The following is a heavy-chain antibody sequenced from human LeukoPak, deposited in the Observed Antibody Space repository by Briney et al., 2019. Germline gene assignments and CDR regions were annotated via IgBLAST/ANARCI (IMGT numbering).Heavy chain of an antibody. V-gene: IGHV4-59*01. J-gene: IGHJ3*02. CDR1: GGSISGYY. D-gene: IGHD2-15*01. CDR3: ARGYCSGGSCHDAFDI. Sequence: SESLSLTCTVSGGSISGYYWSWIRQPPGKGLDCIGYISYGGSTYYNTSLTSRLTISVDTSKNQFSLKLSSVTAADAAVYYCARGYCSGGSCHDAFDIWGQGTMVTVSS. CDR2: ISYGGST.